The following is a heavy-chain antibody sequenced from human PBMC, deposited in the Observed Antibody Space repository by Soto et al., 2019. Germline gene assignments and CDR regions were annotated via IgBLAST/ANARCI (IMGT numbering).Heavy chain of an antibody. D-gene: IGHD5-12*01. J-gene: IGHJ5*01. CDR1: GYNFINYG. CDR3: ARDSKWLIINGNWFDS. Sequence: QAQLVQSGAEVKKPGASVKVSCKFSGYNFINYGMTWVRQAPGQGLEWMGWISGSNGATKYAQRFQARFTLTTDTSTNTAYMELRSLRLDDTAVYYCARDSKWLIINGNWFDSWGQGTLVTVSS. CDR2: ISGSNGAT. V-gene: IGHV1-18*04.